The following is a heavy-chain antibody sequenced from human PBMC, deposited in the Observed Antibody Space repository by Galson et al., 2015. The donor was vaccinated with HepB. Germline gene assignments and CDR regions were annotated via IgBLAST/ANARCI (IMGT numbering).Heavy chain of an antibody. J-gene: IGHJ4*02. V-gene: IGHV3-21*01. Sequence: SLRLSCAASGFTFSSYSMNWVRQAPGKGLEWVSSISSSSSYIYYADSVKGRFTISRDNAKNSLYLQMNSLRAEDTAVYYCARARHDSSGWYGRGYYFDYWGREPWSPSPQ. CDR1: GFTFSSYS. CDR3: ARARHDSSGWYGRGYYFDY. CDR2: ISSSSSYI. D-gene: IGHD6-19*01.